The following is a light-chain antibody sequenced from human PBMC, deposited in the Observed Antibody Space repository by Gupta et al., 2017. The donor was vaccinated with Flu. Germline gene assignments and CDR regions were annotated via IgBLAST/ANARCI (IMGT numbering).Light chain of an antibody. CDR1: CSDIGTYKY. CDR2: GVS. Sequence: STTISSSGTCSDIGTYKYVSWHQQHPAQTPNLLIYGVSNRPAAVSIRFSASESGDTASLTISEPQDEDEADYYGWAGRSSSNHVFGGGTKLTVL. J-gene: IGLJ2*01. V-gene: IGLV2-14*01. CDR3: WAGRSSSNHV.